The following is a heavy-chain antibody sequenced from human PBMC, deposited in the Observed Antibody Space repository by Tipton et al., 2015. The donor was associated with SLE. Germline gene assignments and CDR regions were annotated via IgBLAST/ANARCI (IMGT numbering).Heavy chain of an antibody. J-gene: IGHJ3*02. CDR1: GGSISSTSYY. CDR2: IYYSGST. CDR3: ASARVGATDAFDI. Sequence: TLSLTCTVSGGSISSTSYYWGWIRQPPGKGLEWIGYIYYSGSTNYNPSLKSRVTISVDTSKNQFSLKLSSVTAADTAVYYCASARVGATDAFDIWGQGTMVTVSS. V-gene: IGHV4-61*05. D-gene: IGHD1-26*01.